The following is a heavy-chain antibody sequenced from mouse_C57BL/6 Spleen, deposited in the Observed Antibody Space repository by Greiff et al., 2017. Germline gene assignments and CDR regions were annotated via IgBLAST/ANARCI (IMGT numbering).Heavy chain of an antibody. CDR2: INPNNGGT. CDR3: ASGRNYAMDY. CDR1: GYTFTDYN. J-gene: IGHJ4*01. D-gene: IGHD4-1*01. Sequence: EVQGVESGPELVKPGASVKMSCKASGYTFTDYNMHWVKQSHGKSLEWIGYINPNNGGTSYNQKFKGKATLTVNKSSSTAYMELRSLTSEDSAVYYCASGRNYAMDYWGQGTSVTVSS. V-gene: IGHV1-22*01.